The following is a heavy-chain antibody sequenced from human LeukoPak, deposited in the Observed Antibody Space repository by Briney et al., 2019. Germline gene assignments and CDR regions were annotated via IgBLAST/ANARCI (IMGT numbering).Heavy chain of an antibody. CDR2: IYYSGDT. CDR1: GGSLSISSYY. D-gene: IGHD6-19*01. CDR3: ARHQWHYYYYMGV. J-gene: IGHJ6*03. Sequence: SETLSLTCTVSGGSLSISSYYWGWIRQPPGKGLEWIGSIYYSGDTYYTPSLKSRRVTISVDTSKNPFSLRLSSVTAADTAVYYCARHQWHYYYYMGVWGKGSTVTVSS. V-gene: IGHV4-39*01.